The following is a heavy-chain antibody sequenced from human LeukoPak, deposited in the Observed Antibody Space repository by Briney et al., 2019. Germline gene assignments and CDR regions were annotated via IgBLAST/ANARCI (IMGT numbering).Heavy chain of an antibody. D-gene: IGHD6-13*01. J-gene: IGHJ4*02. CDR1: GGSTSSGSHY. CDR2: IYYSGTT. V-gene: IGHV4-39*01. Sequence: PSETLSLTCTVSGGSTSSGSHYWGWIRQPPGKGLEWIGSIYYSGTTYYSPSLKSRVSISLDTSKDQFSLKLNSVTAADTAVHYCARQDLAVSGIDYWGQGTLVTVSS. CDR3: ARQDLAVSGIDY.